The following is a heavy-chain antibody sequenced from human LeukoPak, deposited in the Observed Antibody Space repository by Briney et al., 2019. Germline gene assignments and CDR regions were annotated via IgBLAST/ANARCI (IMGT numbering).Heavy chain of an antibody. CDR1: GFTFSSYG. V-gene: IGHV3-30*18. J-gene: IGHJ6*02. D-gene: IGHD3-3*01. CDR3: AKDRGPLYYDFWSAISGMDV. CDR2: ISYDGSNK. Sequence: PGRSLRLSCAASGFTFSSYGMHWVRQAPGKGLEWVAVISYDGSNKYYADSVKGRFTISRDNSKNTLYLQMNSLRAEDTAVYYCAKDRGPLYYDFWSAISGMDVWGQGTTVTVSS.